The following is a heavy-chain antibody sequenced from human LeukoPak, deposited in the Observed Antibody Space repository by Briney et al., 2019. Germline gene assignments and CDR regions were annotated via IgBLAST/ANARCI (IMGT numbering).Heavy chain of an antibody. Sequence: GSLRLSCAASGFTFSSYAMHWVRQAPGKGLEWVAVISYDGSNKYYADSVKGRFTISRDNSKNTLDLQMNSLRAEDTAVYYCAKDDAWVRYQDWGQGTLVTVSS. CDR1: GFTFSSYA. V-gene: IGHV3-30*04. D-gene: IGHD5-12*01. J-gene: IGHJ4*02. CDR2: ISYDGSNK. CDR3: AKDDAWVRYQD.